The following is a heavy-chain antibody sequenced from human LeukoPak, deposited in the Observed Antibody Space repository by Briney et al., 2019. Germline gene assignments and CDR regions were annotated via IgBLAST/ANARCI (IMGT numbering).Heavy chain of an antibody. CDR2: IYYSGST. J-gene: IGHJ4*02. D-gene: IGHD2-15*01. CDR1: GGSLSSSTYY. CDR3: GGCRTYSQFDY. Sequence: PSETLSLTRTVSGGSLSSSTYYCGWIRQPPGKGLEWLGSIYYSGSTYYNPSLKSRVTISGDTSKNQFSLKLSSVTAADTAIYYCGGCRTYSQFDYWGRGTLVTVSS. V-gene: IGHV4-39*07.